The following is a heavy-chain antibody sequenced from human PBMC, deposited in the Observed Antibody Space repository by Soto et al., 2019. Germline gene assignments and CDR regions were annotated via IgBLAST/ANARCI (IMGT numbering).Heavy chain of an antibody. CDR3: ARVRALGYCSGGSCYRKPFFDY. CDR2: INHSGST. V-gene: IGHV4-34*01. CDR1: GGSFSGYY. Sequence: KPSETLSLTCAVYGGSFSGYYWSWIRQPPGKGLEWIGEINHSGSTNYNPSLKSRVTISVDTSKNQFSLKLSSVTAADTAVYYCARVRALGYCSGGSCYRKPFFDYWGQGTLVTVSS. J-gene: IGHJ4*02. D-gene: IGHD2-15*01.